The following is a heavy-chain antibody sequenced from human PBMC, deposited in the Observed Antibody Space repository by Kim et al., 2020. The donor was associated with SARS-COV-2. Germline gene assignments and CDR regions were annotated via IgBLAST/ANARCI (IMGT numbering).Heavy chain of an antibody. J-gene: IGHJ5*01. V-gene: IGHV1-18*01. Sequence: ASVRVSCKTSGYPFSSFGITWVRQAPGQGLEWMGWISGFNGNANYTEKFQGRVTMTADISTSTAYMELRSLRSEDTAVYYCARSRFGYTWGTRLKNECSW. CDR1: GYPFSSFG. CDR2: ISGFNGNA. CDR3: ARSRFGYTWGTRLKNECS. D-gene: IGHD3-16*01.